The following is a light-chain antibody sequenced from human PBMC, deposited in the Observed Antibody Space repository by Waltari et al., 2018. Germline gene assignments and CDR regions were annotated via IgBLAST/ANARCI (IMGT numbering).Light chain of an antibody. Sequence: QSGLTQPASVSGSPGQSITISCAATSSDIGAFNFISWYQQRPGKAPELLVYDVSHRPSGVSTRFSVSKSDNTAALTISGLQAEDEAVYYCSSFSSSTAGIFGGGTKVTVL. J-gene: IGLJ2*01. V-gene: IGLV2-14*01. CDR2: DVS. CDR3: SSFSSSTAGI. CDR1: SSDIGAFNF.